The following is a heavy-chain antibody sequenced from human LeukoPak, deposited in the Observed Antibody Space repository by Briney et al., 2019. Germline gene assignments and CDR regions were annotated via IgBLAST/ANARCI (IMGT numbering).Heavy chain of an antibody. CDR3: ARDPRFRGAFDI. CDR2: VYYKGST. D-gene: IGHD3-3*01. Sequence: SETLSLTCTVSGGSISSSSYYWGWIRQPPGKGLEWIRSVYYKGSTYYIPSLKSRVTISVDTSKNQFSLKLSSVTAADTAMYYCARDPRFRGAFDIWGQGTMVTVSS. J-gene: IGHJ3*02. V-gene: IGHV4-39*07. CDR1: GGSISSSSYY.